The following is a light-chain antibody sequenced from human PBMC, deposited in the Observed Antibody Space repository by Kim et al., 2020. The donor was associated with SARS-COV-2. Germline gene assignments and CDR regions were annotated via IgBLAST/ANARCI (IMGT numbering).Light chain of an antibody. CDR1: QSVSSN. V-gene: IGKV3-15*01. Sequence: VSPGERATLSCRASQSVSSNLAWYQQKPGQAPRLLIYGASTRATGIPARFSSSGSGTEFTLTISSLQSEDFAVYYCQQYNNWPLTFGGGTKVDIK. J-gene: IGKJ4*01. CDR3: QQYNNWPLT. CDR2: GAS.